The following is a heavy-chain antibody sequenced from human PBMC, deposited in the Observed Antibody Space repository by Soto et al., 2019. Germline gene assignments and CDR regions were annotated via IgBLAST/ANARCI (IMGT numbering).Heavy chain of an antibody. J-gene: IGHJ6*02. CDR3: ATQNPESYYYDSSGDDSPYYYGMDV. V-gene: IGHV4-59*01. CDR1: GGSISSYY. CDR2: IYYSGST. Sequence: QVPLQQSGPGLVKPSETLSLTCTVSGGSISSYYWSWIRQPPGKGLEWIGYIYYSGSTNYNPSLTSCVNLPVDTSKNQFYLVLNPVTAADTAVYCCATQNPESYYYDSSGDDSPYYYGMDVWGQGTTVTVSS. D-gene: IGHD3-22*01.